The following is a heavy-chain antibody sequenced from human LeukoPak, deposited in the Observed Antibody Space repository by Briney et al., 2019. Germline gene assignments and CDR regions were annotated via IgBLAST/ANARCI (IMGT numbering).Heavy chain of an antibody. Sequence: SETLSLTCTVSGGSISSGGYYWSWIRQHPGKGLEWIGYIYYSGSTYYNPSLKSRVTISVDTSKNQFSLKLISVTAADTAVYYSARAGFSSGEFDYWGQGTLVTVSS. CDR2: IYYSGST. V-gene: IGHV4-31*03. J-gene: IGHJ4*02. D-gene: IGHD6-19*01. CDR1: GGSISSGGYY. CDR3: ARAGFSSGEFDY.